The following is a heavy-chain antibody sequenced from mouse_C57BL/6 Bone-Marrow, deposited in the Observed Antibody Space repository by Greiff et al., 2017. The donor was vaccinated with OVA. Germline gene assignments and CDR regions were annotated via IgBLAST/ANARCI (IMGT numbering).Heavy chain of an antibody. CDR2: ILPGSGST. CDR3: ARSGDYDGYYFDY. Sequence: VQLQQSGAELMKPGASVKLSCKATGYTFTGYWIAWVKQRPGHGLEWIGEILPGSGSTNYNEKFKSKATLTVDKSSSTAYMQLSSLTSEDSAVYYCARSGDYDGYYFDYWGQGTTLTVSS. J-gene: IGHJ2*01. V-gene: IGHV1-9*01. D-gene: IGHD2-4*01. CDR1: GYTFTGYW.